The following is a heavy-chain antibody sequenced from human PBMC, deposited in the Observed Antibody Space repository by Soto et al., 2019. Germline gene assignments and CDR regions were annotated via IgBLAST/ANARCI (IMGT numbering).Heavy chain of an antibody. V-gene: IGHV1-69*13. D-gene: IGHD1-7*01. Sequence: GASLKVSCKASGGTFSSYAISWVRQAPGQGLEWMGGIIPIFGTENYAQKFQGRVTITADESTSTAYMELSSLRSEDTAVYYCARSRPGTSSRAFDPWGQGTPVTVSS. CDR1: GGTFSSYA. CDR3: ARSRPGTSSRAFDP. CDR2: IIPIFGTE. J-gene: IGHJ5*02.